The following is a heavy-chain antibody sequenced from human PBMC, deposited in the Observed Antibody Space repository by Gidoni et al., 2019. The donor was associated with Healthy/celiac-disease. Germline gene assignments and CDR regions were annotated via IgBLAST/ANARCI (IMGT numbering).Heavy chain of an antibody. D-gene: IGHD2-2*01. CDR2: RKQDGSEK. J-gene: IGHJ4*02. Sequence: EVQLVESGGGLVQPGGSLRLSCAASGFTFSSYWRSWVRQAPGKGLEWVANRKQDGSEKYYVDSVKGRFTISRDNAKNSLYLQMNSLRAEDTAVYYCARDQIAVPAAILNWGQGTLVTVSS. CDR1: GFTFSSYW. CDR3: ARDQIAVPAAILN. V-gene: IGHV3-7*03.